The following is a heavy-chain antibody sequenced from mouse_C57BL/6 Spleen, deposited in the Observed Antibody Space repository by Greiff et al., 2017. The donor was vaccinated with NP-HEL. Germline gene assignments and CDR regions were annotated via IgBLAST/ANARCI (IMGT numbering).Heavy chain of an antibody. Sequence: QVQLQQSGPGLVAPSQSLSITCTVSGFSLTSYAISWVRQPPGKGLEWLGVIWTGGGTNYNSALKSRLSISKDNSKSQVFLKMNSLQTDDTARYYCARNPSSITTVVATPYYYAMDYWGQGTSVTVSS. V-gene: IGHV2-9-1*01. CDR1: GFSLTSYA. J-gene: IGHJ4*01. D-gene: IGHD1-1*01. CDR3: ARNPSSITTVVATPYYYAMDY. CDR2: IWTGGGT.